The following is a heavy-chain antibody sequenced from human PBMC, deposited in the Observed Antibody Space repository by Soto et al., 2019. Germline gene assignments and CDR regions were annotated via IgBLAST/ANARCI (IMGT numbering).Heavy chain of an antibody. D-gene: IGHD3-16*01. V-gene: IGHV3-23*01. CDR1: GFTPDKYA. CDR2: MSGSGAST. CDR3: AKTPGVITVITSFDH. J-gene: IGHJ4*02. Sequence: PGGSMRLSCVAYGFTPDKYAIAWDRQAAGKGLEWVSGMSGSGASTYDADSVKGRFTISRDNSNNRLYLQMHSLRAEDTAVYYCAKTPGVITVITSFDHWGQGTPVTVSS.